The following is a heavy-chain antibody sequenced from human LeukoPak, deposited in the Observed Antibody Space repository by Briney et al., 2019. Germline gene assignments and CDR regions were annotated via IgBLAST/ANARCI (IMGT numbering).Heavy chain of an antibody. J-gene: IGHJ5*02. CDR2: ISAYNGNT. Sequence: ASVKVSCKASGYTFTSYGISWVRQAPGQGLEWMGWISAYNGNTNYAQKLQGRVTMTTDTSTSTAYMELRSLRSDDTAVYYCARGIQLGYCSSTSCPVWFDPWGQGTLVTVSS. D-gene: IGHD2-2*01. CDR1: GYTFTSYG. V-gene: IGHV1-18*01. CDR3: ARGIQLGYCSSTSCPVWFDP.